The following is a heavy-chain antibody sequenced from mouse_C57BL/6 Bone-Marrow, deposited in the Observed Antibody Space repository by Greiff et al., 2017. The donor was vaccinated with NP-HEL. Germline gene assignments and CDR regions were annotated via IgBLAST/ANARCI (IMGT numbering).Heavy chain of an antibody. V-gene: IGHV5-6*01. D-gene: IGHD2-12*01. J-gene: IGHJ1*03. CDR2: ISSGGSYT. CDR1: GFTFSSYG. Sequence: EVKVVESGGDLVKPGGSLKLSCAASGFTFSSYGMSWVRQTPDKRLEWVATISSGGSYTYYPDSVKGRFTISRDNAKNTLYLQMSSLKSEDTAMYYCARGSIRRGWYFDVWGTGTTVTVSS. CDR3: ARGSIRRGWYFDV.